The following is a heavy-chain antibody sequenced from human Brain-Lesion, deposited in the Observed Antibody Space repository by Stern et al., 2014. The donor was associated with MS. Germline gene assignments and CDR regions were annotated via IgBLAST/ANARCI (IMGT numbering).Heavy chain of an antibody. CDR3: AKDMMDYFGSGTFGSFDH. D-gene: IGHD3-10*01. CDR2: ITWNSGTI. V-gene: IGHV3-9*01. Sequence: EVQLVESGGGLVQPGRSLRLSCEASVFSFEDHGMHWVRQAPGKGLEWVSGITWNSGTIAYADSVKGRFTISRDDAKNSLYLHMNGLRAEDTALYYCAKDMMDYFGSGTFGSFDHWGQGTLVTVSS. CDR1: VFSFEDHG. J-gene: IGHJ4*02.